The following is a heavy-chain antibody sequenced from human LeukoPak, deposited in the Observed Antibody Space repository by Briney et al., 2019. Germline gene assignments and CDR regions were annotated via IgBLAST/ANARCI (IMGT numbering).Heavy chain of an antibody. J-gene: IGHJ4*02. CDR3: ARGSRSNYYGSGSYRYYFDY. Sequence: SQTLSLTCTVSGGSISSGGYSWSWIRQPPGKGLEWIGYIYHSGSTYYNPSLKSRVTISVDRSKNQFSLKLSSVTAADTAVYYCARGSRSNYYGSGSYRYYFDYWGQGTLVTVSS. V-gene: IGHV4-30-2*01. CDR1: GGSISSGGYS. CDR2: IYHSGST. D-gene: IGHD3-10*01.